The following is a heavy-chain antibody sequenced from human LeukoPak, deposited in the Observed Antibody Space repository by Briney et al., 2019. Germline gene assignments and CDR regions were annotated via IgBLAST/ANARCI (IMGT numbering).Heavy chain of an antibody. CDR2: IIPIFGTA. J-gene: IGHJ4*02. Sequence: SVKVSCKASGGTFSSYAISWVRQAPGQGLEWMGRIIPIFGTANYAQKFQGRVTITTEESTSTAYMELSSLRSEDTAVYYCARDQIVGAPLDYWGQGTLVTVSS. D-gene: IGHD1-26*01. CDR1: GGTFSSYA. V-gene: IGHV1-69*05. CDR3: ARDQIVGAPLDY.